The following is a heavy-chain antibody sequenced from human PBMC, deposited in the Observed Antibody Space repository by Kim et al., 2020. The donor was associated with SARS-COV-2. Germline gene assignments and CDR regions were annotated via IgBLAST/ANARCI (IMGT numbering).Heavy chain of an antibody. V-gene: IGHV3-53*01. J-gene: IGHJ4*02. D-gene: IGHD1-26*01. CDR2: LYPGAGT. CDR3: SKWENGFY. CDR1: GFTVSNSY. Sequence: GGSLRLSCAASGFTVSNSYMNWVRQAPGKGLEWVSILYPGAGTSYADSAKGRFTVSSDKSKNTLSLQMDSLTVTATAAYYCSKWENGFYLVQGTLVSVSS.